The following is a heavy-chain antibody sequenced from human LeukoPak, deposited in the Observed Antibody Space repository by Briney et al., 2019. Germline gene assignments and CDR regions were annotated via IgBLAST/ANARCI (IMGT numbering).Heavy chain of an antibody. D-gene: IGHD3-10*01. V-gene: IGHV3-30*04. J-gene: IGHJ4*02. Sequence: GRSLRLSCAASGFTFSSYAMHWVRQAPGKGLEWVAVISYDGSNKYYADSAKGRFTISRDNSKNTLYLQMNSLRAEDTAVYYCARGDPSYGSGSYSDYWGQGTLVTVSS. CDR2: ISYDGSNK. CDR1: GFTFSSYA. CDR3: ARGDPSYGSGSYSDY.